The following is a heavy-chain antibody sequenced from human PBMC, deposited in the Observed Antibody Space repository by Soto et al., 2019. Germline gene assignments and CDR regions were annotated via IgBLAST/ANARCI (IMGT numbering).Heavy chain of an antibody. CDR2: TYNSGST. CDR1: GGSIRTSY. Sequence: SETLSLTCTVSGGSIRTSYWSWIRQPPGKGLEWIGYTYNSGSTNYNPSLKSRVTISVDTSRNQFSLHLSSVTAADTAVYYCARDAFDIWGQGTMVT. CDR3: ARDAFDI. V-gene: IGHV4-59*01. J-gene: IGHJ3*02.